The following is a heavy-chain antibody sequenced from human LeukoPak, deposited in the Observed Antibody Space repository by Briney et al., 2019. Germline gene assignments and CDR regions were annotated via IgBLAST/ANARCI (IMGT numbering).Heavy chain of an antibody. V-gene: IGHV4-59*01. CDR3: ARGPDEFDY. J-gene: IGHJ4*02. Sequence: PSETLSLTCTVSGGSMNSYYWSWLRQPPGEGPEWIGYTTYSGGTNYNPSLKSRVTISVDTSKNHFSLKLSSVTAADTAVYYCARGPDEFDYWGQGTLVTVSS. CDR1: GGSMNSYY. D-gene: IGHD1-14*01. CDR2: TTYSGGT.